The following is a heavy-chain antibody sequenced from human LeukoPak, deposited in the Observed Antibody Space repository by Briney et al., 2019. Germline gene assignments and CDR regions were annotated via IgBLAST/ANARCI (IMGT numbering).Heavy chain of an antibody. D-gene: IGHD3-10*01. J-gene: IGHJ6*03. CDR2: MNPNSGNT. Sequence: PVASVKVSCKASGYTFTSYDINWVRQATGQGLEWMGWMNPNSGNTGYAQKFQGRVTMTRNTSISTAYMELSSLRSEDTAVYHCARSPKRRGENYYYYMDVWGQGTTVTVSS. CDR1: GYTFTSYD. CDR3: ARSPKRRGENYYYYMDV. V-gene: IGHV1-8*01.